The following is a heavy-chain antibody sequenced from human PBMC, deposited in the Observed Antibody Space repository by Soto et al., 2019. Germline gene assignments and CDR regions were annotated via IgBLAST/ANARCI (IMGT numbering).Heavy chain of an antibody. Sequence: GGSLRLSCAASGFTFSDYYMSWIRQAPGKGLEWVSYISSSGSTIYYADSVKGRFTISRDNAKNSLYLQMNSLRAEDTAVYYCARDSADYYGSGSYYWTQYYFDYWGQGTLVTVSS. CDR2: ISSSGSTI. V-gene: IGHV3-11*01. J-gene: IGHJ4*02. D-gene: IGHD3-10*01. CDR3: ARDSADYYGSGSYYWTQYYFDY. CDR1: GFTFSDYY.